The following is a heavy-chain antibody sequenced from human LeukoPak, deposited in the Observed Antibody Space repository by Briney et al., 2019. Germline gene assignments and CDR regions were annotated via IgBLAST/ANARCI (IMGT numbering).Heavy chain of an antibody. D-gene: IGHD5-18*01. V-gene: IGHV3-23*01. CDR3: ARVGGLGYSYGLSFDFDY. J-gene: IGHJ4*02. Sequence: GGSLRLSCAASGFTFSSFAMSWVRQAPGKGLEWVSGSSDSGGSTYYADSVEGRFTIFRDNSKNTLYLQMNSLRAEDTALYYCARVGGLGYSYGLSFDFDYWGQGTLVTVSS. CDR2: SSDSGGST. CDR1: GFTFSSFA.